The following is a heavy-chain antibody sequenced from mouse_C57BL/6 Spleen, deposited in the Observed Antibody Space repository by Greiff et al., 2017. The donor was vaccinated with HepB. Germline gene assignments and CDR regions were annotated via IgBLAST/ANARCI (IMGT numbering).Heavy chain of an antibody. CDR3: TRTYGSSLDY. CDR1: GYTFTDYE. D-gene: IGHD1-1*01. Sequence: VQLQHSGAELVRPGASVTLSCKASGYTFTDYEMHWVKQTPVHGLEWIGAIDPETGGTAYNQKFKGKAILTADKSSSTAYMELRSLTSEDSAVYYCTRTYGSSLDYWGQGTTLTVSS. J-gene: IGHJ2*01. CDR2: IDPETGGT. V-gene: IGHV1-15*01.